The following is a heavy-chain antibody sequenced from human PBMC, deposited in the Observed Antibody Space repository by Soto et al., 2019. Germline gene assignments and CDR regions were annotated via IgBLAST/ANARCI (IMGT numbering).Heavy chain of an antibody. CDR2: ISGSGGST. J-gene: IGHJ4*02. V-gene: IGHV3-23*01. Sequence: GGSLRLSCAASGFTFSSYAMSWVRQAPGKGLEWVSAISGSGGSTYYADSVKGRFTISRDNSKNTLYLQMNSLRAEDTAVYYCANQREEWFGELLFLDYWGQGTLVTVSS. CDR1: GFTFSSYA. D-gene: IGHD3-10*01. CDR3: ANQREEWFGELLFLDY.